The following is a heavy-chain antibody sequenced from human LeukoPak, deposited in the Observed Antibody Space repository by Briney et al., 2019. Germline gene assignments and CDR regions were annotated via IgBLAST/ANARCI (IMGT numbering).Heavy chain of an antibody. CDR1: GFTFSSYA. V-gene: IGHV3-30-3*01. Sequence: GGSLRLSCAASGFTFSSYAMHWVRQAPGKGVEWLAVISYDGSNKYYADSVKGRFTISRDNSKNTLYLQMNSLRAEDTAVYYCARAGVLWDYGSGSYYKYWGQGTLVTVSS. CDR3: ARAGVLWDYGSGSYYKY. J-gene: IGHJ4*02. D-gene: IGHD3-10*01. CDR2: ISYDGSNK.